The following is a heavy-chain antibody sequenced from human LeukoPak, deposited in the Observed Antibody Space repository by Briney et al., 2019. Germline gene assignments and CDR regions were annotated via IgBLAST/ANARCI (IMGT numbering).Heavy chain of an antibody. V-gene: IGHV1-8*01. CDR1: GYTFTSYD. Sequence: GASVKVSCKASGYTFTSYDINWVRQATGQGLEWMGWMNPNSGNTGFAQKFQGRVTITRNTSITTAYMELSSLRSEDTAVYYCARGFRMDSGYAPLTSWGQGTLVTVSS. CDR3: ARGFRMDSGYAPLTS. D-gene: IGHD5-12*01. J-gene: IGHJ4*02. CDR2: MNPNSGNT.